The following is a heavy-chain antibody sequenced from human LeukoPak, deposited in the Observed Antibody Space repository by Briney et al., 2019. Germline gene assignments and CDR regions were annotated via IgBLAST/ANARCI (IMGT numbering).Heavy chain of an antibody. CDR3: ARGGDGYNWYYFDY. D-gene: IGHD5-24*01. V-gene: IGHV3-11*06. CDR1: GFTFSDYY. CDR2: ISSSSSYT. J-gene: IGHJ4*02. Sequence: GRSLRLSCAASGFTFSDYYMSWIRQAPGKGLEWVSYISSSSSYTNYADSVKGRFTISRDNAKNSLYLQMNSLRAEDTAVYYCARGGDGYNWYYFDYWGQGTLVTVSS.